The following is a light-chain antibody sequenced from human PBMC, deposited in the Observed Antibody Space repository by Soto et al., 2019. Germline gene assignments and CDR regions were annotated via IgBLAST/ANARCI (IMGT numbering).Light chain of an antibody. V-gene: IGLV2-8*01. J-gene: IGLJ1*01. CDR3: KSYAGSNTYV. Sequence: ALTQPPSASGSPGQSVTISCTGTKSDIGVYDFVSWYQHHPGKAPRLIIYEVVQRPSGVPDRFSGSKSGNTASLTVSGLQAADEADYFCKSYAGSNTYVFGSGTKVTAL. CDR2: EVV. CDR1: KSDIGVYDF.